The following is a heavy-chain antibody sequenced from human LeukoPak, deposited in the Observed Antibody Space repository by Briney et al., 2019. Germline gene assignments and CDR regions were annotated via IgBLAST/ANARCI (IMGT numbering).Heavy chain of an antibody. V-gene: IGHV3-21*01. CDR2: ISNSGSYI. CDR3: ARASIRDGPYYFDY. J-gene: IGHJ4*02. CDR1: GFTFSSFG. Sequence: GGSLRLSCAASGFTFSSFGMNWVRQAPGKGLEWVSSISNSGSYIYYADSVKGRFSISTDNAKNSLFLQMNSLRAEDTGVYYCARASIRDGPYYFDYWGQGTLVTASS. D-gene: IGHD2-8*01.